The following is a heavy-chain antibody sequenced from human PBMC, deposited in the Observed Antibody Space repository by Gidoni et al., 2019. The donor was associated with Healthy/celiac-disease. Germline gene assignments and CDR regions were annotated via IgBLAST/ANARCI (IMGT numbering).Heavy chain of an antibody. CDR2: ISYSGST. Sequence: QLQLQESGPGLVKPSETLSLTCTVSGGSTSTSSYHWGWIRQSPGEGLEHIGTISYSGSTYYNPSLQSRVTISVDKSKNHFSLKLISVTAADTAVYYCARQGTAVTQIDYWGQGTLVTVSS. CDR1: GGSTSTSSYH. V-gene: IGHV4-39*01. D-gene: IGHD4-17*01. CDR3: ARQGTAVTQIDY. J-gene: IGHJ4*02.